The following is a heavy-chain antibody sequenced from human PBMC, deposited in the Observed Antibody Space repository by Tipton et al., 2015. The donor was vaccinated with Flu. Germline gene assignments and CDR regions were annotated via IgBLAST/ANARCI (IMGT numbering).Heavy chain of an antibody. CDR1: GGSFSGYY. Sequence: TLSLTCAVYGGSFSGYYWSWIRQPPGKGLEWIGEINHSGSTNYNPSLKSRVTISVDTSKSQFSLKLSSVTAADTAVYYCARDLWYSYGQNQDAFDIWGQGTMVTVSS. CDR3: ARDLWYSYGQNQDAFDI. D-gene: IGHD5-18*01. J-gene: IGHJ3*02. V-gene: IGHV4-34*01. CDR2: INHSGST.